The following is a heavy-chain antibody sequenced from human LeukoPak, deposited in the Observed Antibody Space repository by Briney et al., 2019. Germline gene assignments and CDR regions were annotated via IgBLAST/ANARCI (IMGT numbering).Heavy chain of an antibody. D-gene: IGHD3-10*01. CDR3: ARPPGVYYGSGTPGY. Sequence: GGTLRLSCAASGFTFSSYWMSWVRQAPGKGLEWVANIKQDGSEKYYVDSVKGRFTISRDNAKNSLYLQMNSLRAEDTAVYYCARPPGVYYGSGTPGYWGQGTLVTVSS. CDR2: IKQDGSEK. CDR1: GFTFSSYW. V-gene: IGHV3-7*01. J-gene: IGHJ4*02.